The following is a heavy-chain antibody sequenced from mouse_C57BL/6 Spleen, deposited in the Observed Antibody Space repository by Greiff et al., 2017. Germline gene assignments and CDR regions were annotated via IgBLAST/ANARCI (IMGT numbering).Heavy chain of an antibody. J-gene: IGHJ2*01. V-gene: IGHV14-3*01. Sequence: VQLKESVAELVRPGASVKLSCTASGFNIKNTYMHWVKQRPEQGLEWIGRIDPANGNTKYAPKFQGKATITADTSSTTAYLQLSSLTSEDAAIYYCARPLYGSSYNYFDYWGQGTTLTVSS. CDR2: IDPANGNT. CDR1: GFNIKNTY. D-gene: IGHD1-1*01. CDR3: ARPLYGSSYNYFDY.